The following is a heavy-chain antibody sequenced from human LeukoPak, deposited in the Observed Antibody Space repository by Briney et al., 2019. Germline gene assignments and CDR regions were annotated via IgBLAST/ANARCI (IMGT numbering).Heavy chain of an antibody. CDR2: IYYSGST. Sequence: SETQSLTCTVSGGSISSGGYYWSWIRQPPGEGLEWMGYIYYSGSTYYHPSLKSRVTISLDTSKNQFSLKLGSVTAADTAVYYCARVTTVTTSFHFDYWGQGTLVTVSS. D-gene: IGHD4-17*01. J-gene: IGHJ4*02. V-gene: IGHV4-30-4*01. CDR1: GGSISSGGYY. CDR3: ARVTTVTTSFHFDY.